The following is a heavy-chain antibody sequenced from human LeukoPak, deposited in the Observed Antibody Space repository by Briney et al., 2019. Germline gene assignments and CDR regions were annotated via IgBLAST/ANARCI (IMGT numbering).Heavy chain of an antibody. J-gene: IGHJ4*02. CDR1: GLSFRSYG. CDR3: AKCWTSDGVCLNFDR. Sequence: PGGSLRLSCEASGLSFRSYGMSWVRQAPGKGLEWVSGISGSGDNTYYTDSVKGRFTISRDNSKNTLYLQMNSLRVEDTAVYYCAKCWTSDGVCLNFDRWGQGALVTVSS. V-gene: IGHV3-23*01. D-gene: IGHD2-8*01. CDR2: ISGSGDNT.